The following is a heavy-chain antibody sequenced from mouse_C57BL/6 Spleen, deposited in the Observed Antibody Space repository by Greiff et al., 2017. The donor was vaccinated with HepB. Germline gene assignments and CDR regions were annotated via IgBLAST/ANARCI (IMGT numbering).Heavy chain of an antibody. J-gene: IGHJ3*02. CDR2: ISYDGSN. CDR3: ARDYRG. V-gene: IGHV3-6*01. Sequence: EVQLQESGPGLVKPSQSLSLTCSVTGYSITSGYYWNWIRQFPGNKLEWMGYISYDGSNNYNPSLKNRISITRDTSKNQFFLKLNSVTTEDTATYYCARDYRGWGQGTLVTVSA. CDR1: GYSITSGYY.